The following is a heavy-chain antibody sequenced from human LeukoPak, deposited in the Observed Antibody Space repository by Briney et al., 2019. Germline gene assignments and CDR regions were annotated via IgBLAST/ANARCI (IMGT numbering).Heavy chain of an antibody. CDR1: GGSFSGYY. Sequence: SETLSLTCAVYGGSFSGYYWSWIRQPPGKGLEWIGEINHSGSTNYNPSLKSRVTISVDTSKDQFSLKLSSVTAADTAVYYCARGGRSLVAAQFDLWGRGTLVTVSS. CDR2: INHSGST. D-gene: IGHD2-15*01. V-gene: IGHV4-34*01. J-gene: IGHJ2*01. CDR3: ARGGRSLVAAQFDL.